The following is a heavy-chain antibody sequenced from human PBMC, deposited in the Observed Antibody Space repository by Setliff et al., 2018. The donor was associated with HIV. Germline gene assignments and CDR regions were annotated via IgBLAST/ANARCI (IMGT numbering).Heavy chain of an antibody. CDR2: ISSSGTTT. V-gene: IGHV3-11*04. CDR1: GFTFSDYY. J-gene: IGHJ3*02. D-gene: IGHD3-16*01. CDR3: ARLWGFAADVFDI. Sequence: PGGSLRLSCAGSGSGGSGFTFSDYYMSWVRQAPGKGLEWLSYISSSGTTTYYADSAKGRFTISRDNAKNSVLLQMNSLRVEDTAVYYCARLWGFAADVFDIWGQGTMVTVSS.